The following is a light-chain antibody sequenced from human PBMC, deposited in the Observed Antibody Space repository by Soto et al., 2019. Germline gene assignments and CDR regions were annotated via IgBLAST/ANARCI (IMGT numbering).Light chain of an antibody. CDR2: GAS. CDR3: QQYNNWPPIT. J-gene: IGKJ5*01. CDR1: QSVSSN. V-gene: IGKV3-15*01. Sequence: EIVMTQSPPALSVSPGERATLSCRASQSVSSNLAWYQQKPGQAPRLLIYGASTRATGIPARFSGSGSGTEFTLTISSLQSEDFAVYYCQQYNNWPPITFGQGTRPEIK.